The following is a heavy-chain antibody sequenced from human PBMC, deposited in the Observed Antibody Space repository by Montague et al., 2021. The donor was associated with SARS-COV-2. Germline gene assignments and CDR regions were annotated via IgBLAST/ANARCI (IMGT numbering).Heavy chain of an antibody. CDR1: GGSISSSSYY. D-gene: IGHD3-22*01. CDR3: ARDTRISMIVVVQGYGMDV. J-gene: IGHJ6*02. Sequence: SETLSLTCTVSGGSISSSSYYWGWIRQPPGKGLEGIGSIYYSGSTYYNPSLKSRVTISVDTSKNQFSLRLSSVTAADTAVYYCARDTRISMIVVVQGYGMDVWGQGTTVTVSS. CDR2: IYYSGST. V-gene: IGHV4-39*07.